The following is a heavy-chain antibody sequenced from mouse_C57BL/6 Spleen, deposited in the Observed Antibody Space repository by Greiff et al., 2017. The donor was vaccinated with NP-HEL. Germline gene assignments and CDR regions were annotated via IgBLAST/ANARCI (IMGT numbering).Heavy chain of an antibody. Sequence: EVQGVESGGGLVQPKGSLKLTCAASGFSFNTYAMNWVRQAPGKGLEWVARIRSKSNNYATYYADSVKYRFTISRDDSESMLYLQMNNVKTEDTAMYYCVRQKVFDVWGTGTTVTVSS. V-gene: IGHV10-1*01. CDR2: IRSKSNNYAT. CDR3: VRQKVFDV. CDR1: GFSFNTYA. J-gene: IGHJ1*03.